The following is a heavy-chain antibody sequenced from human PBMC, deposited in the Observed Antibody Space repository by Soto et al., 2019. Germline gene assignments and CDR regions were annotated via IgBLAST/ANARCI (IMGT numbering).Heavy chain of an antibody. J-gene: IGHJ4*02. D-gene: IGHD3-22*01. CDR2: INPNSGGT. V-gene: IGHV1-2*02. Sequence: QVQLVQSGAEVKKPGASVKVSCKASGYTFTGYYMHWVRQAPGQGLEWMGWINPNSGGTNYAQKFQGRVTITADESTSTAYMELSSLRSEDTAVYYCARLPDSSGYSVDYWGQGTLVTVSS. CDR3: ARLPDSSGYSVDY. CDR1: GYTFTGYY.